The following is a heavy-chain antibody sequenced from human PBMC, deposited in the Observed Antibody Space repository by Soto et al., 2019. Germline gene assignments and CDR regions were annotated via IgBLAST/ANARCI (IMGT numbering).Heavy chain of an antibody. CDR2: ISHEGNNE. J-gene: IGHJ5*02. D-gene: IGHD3-16*01. Sequence: QVQLVESGGGVVQPGTSLRLSCAASGFPFSGYAMNWVRQAPGKGLEWVAVISHEGNNEFHADSVKGRFTISRDNSKNPLSLQMNSLRPEDTAVYYCVRIGRGINYGNGFEPWGQGTRVTVSS. CDR1: GFPFSGYA. CDR3: VRIGRGINYGNGFEP. V-gene: IGHV3-30*04.